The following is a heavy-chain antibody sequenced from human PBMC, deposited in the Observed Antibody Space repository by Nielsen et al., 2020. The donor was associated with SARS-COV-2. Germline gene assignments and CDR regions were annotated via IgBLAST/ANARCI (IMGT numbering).Heavy chain of an antibody. CDR2: IKSKIDGGAK. J-gene: IGHJ5*02. CDR3: ATARYCSRTSCSAGTDMFDP. CDR1: GFTFSKAW. D-gene: IGHD2-2*01. V-gene: IGHV3-15*01. Sequence: GGSLRLSCVASGFTFSKAWMSWVRQAPGKGLEWVGRIKSKIDGGAKDYAAPVKDRFTISSDDSKNTVYLDMSSLRTEDTAVYYCATARYCSRTSCSAGTDMFDPWGQGTQVIVSS.